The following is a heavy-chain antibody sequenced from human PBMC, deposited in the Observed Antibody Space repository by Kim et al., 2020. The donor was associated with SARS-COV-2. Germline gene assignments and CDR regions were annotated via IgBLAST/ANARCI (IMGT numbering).Heavy chain of an antibody. CDR3: AKYYYYGMDV. J-gene: IGHJ6*02. CDR2: ST. Sequence: STNSNPSLKSRVTISVDTSKNQFSLKLSSVTAADTAVYYCAKYYYYGMDVWGQGTTVTVSS. V-gene: IGHV4-59*10.